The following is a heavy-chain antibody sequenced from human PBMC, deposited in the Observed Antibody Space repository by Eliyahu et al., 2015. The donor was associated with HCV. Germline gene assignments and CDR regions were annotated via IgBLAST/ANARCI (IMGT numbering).Heavy chain of an antibody. D-gene: IGHD4-17*01. CDR1: GFTFSSYG. CDR2: IWYDGSNK. V-gene: IGHV3-33*01. J-gene: IGHJ4*02. CDR3: ARDNGGDYGDHGRHFDY. Sequence: QVQLVESGGGVVQPGRSLRLSCAASGFTFSSYGMHWVRQAPGKGLEWVAVIWYDGSNKYYADSVKGRFTISRDNSKNTLYLQMNSLRAEDTAVYYCARDNGGDYGDHGRHFDYWGQGTLVTVSS.